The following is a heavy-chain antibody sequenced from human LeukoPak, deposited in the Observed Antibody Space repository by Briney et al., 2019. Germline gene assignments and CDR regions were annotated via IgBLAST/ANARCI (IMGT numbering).Heavy chain of an antibody. D-gene: IGHD1-14*01. V-gene: IGHV4-39*01. J-gene: IGHJ4*02. Sequence: SGTLSLTCTVSGGSISSSSYYWGWIRQPPGRGLEWIRSIYYSGSTYYNPSLKSRVTISVDTSKNQFSLKLSSVTAADTAVYYCARTDSVAPDITDPIDYWGQGTLVTVSS. CDR3: ARTDSVAPDITDPIDY. CDR1: GGSISSSSYY. CDR2: IYYSGST.